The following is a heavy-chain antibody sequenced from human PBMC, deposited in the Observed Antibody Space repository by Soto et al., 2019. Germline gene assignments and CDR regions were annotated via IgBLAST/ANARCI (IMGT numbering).Heavy chain of an antibody. D-gene: IGHD3-3*01. CDR3: ARDIFGGSYDFCH. Sequence: EVQLVESGGGLVQPGGSLTLSCAAFGFTVNNLYMTWVRQAPGRGLERVSVFSSDGRRYYADSVKGRFTISKDYSKNPLYLEMNSLSAGDTAVYYCARDIFGGSYDFCHGGQGTLVTVSS. CDR2: FSSDGRR. J-gene: IGHJ4*02. CDR1: GFTVNNLY. V-gene: IGHV3-66*01.